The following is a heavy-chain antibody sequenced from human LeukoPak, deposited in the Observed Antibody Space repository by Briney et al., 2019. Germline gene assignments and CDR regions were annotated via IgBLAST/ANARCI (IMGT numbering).Heavy chain of an antibody. Sequence: TGGSLRLSCAASGFTFSDHYMDWVRQAPGKGLEWVGRTRNKAESYTTEYAASVKGRFTISRDYSKNSLYLQMNSLKTEDTAVYYCIAMIREVGYWGQGTLVTVSS. CDR3: IAMIREVGY. CDR2: TRNKAESYTT. CDR1: GFTFSDHY. D-gene: IGHD3-10*01. J-gene: IGHJ4*02. V-gene: IGHV3-72*01.